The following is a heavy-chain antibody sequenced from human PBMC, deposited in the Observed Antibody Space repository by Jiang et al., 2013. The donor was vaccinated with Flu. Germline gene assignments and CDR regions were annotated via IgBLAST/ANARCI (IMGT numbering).Heavy chain of an antibody. CDR1: GDSISSYY. D-gene: IGHD2-15*01. V-gene: IGHV4-59*01. CDR2: IYYSGNT. CDR3: ARQSCSGGSCSSLSWFDP. Sequence: GLVKPSETLSLTCTVSGDSISSYYWNWIRQPPGRGLEWIGYIYYSGNTNYNPSLKSRVTISVDTSKNQFSLKLTSVTAADTAVYYCARQSCSGGSCSSLSWFDPWGQGTLVTVSS. J-gene: IGHJ5*02.